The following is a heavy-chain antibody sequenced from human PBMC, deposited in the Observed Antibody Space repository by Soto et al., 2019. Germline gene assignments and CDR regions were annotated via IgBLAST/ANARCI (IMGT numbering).Heavy chain of an antibody. CDR3: ARDRGSYGMDV. Sequence: QVQLQESGRGLVKPSQTLSLTCTVSSDSISVGYYWSWIRQHPGKGLEWIGYVSPCGTTYYNPSLKSRVSISTDTSKNQFSLEVSSVTAADTAVYYCARDRGSYGMDVWVQGTTVTVSS. CDR2: VSPCGTT. CDR1: SDSISVGYY. J-gene: IGHJ6*02. V-gene: IGHV4-31*03.